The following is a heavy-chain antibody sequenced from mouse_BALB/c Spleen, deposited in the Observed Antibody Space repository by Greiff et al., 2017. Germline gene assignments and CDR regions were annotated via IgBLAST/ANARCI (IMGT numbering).Heavy chain of an antibody. V-gene: IGHV1-80*01. CDR1: GYAFSSYW. CDR2: IYPGDGDT. CDR3: ARREETGGEDY. Sequence: QVQLQQSGAELVRPGSSVKISCKASGYAFSSYWMNWVKQRPGQGLEWIGQIYPGDGDTNYNGKFKGKATLTADKSSSTAYMQLSSLTSEDSAVYFCARREETGGEDYWGQGTTLTVSS. D-gene: IGHD4-1*01. J-gene: IGHJ2*01.